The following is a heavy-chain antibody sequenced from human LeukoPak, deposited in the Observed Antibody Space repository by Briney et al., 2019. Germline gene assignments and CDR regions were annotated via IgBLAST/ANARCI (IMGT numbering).Heavy chain of an antibody. Sequence: PGGSLRLSCAASGFTVSSNYISWVRQAPGKGLEWVSVIYSGGSTYYADSVKGRFTISRDNSKNTLYLQMNSLRAEDTAVYYCASGGYYYYYGMDVWGQGTTVTVSS. CDR1: GFTVSSNY. J-gene: IGHJ6*02. CDR2: IYSGGST. V-gene: IGHV3-53*01. CDR3: ASGGYYYYYGMDV. D-gene: IGHD2-15*01.